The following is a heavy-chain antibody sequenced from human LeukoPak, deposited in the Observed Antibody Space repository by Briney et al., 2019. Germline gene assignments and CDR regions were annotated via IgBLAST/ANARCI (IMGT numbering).Heavy chain of an antibody. CDR2: IIPIFGTA. Sequence: ASMKVSCKASGGTFSSYAISWVRQAPGQGLEWMGGIIPIFGTANYAQKFQGRVTITADESTSTAYMELSSLRSEDTAVYYCARAALRIAAVDYFDYWGQGTLVTVSS. CDR1: GGTFSSYA. D-gene: IGHD6-13*01. V-gene: IGHV1-69*01. CDR3: ARAALRIAAVDYFDY. J-gene: IGHJ4*02.